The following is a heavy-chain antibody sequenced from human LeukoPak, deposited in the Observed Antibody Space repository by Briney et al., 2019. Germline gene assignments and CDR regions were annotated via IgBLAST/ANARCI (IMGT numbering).Heavy chain of an antibody. Sequence: PGGSLRLSCAASGFTFDDYAMHWVRQAPGKGLEWVSGISWNSVNIGYADSVKGRFPISRDNAKNSLFLQMNSLRAEDTAVYYCARDARSDYWGQGTLVTVSS. D-gene: IGHD6-6*01. CDR2: ISWNSVNI. CDR3: ARDARSDY. J-gene: IGHJ4*02. V-gene: IGHV3-9*01. CDR1: GFTFDDYA.